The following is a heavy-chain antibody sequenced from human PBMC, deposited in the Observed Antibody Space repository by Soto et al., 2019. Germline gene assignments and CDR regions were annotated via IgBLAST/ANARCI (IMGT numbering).Heavy chain of an antibody. Sequence: EVQLVESGGGLVKPGGSLRLSCAASGFTFSSYSMNWVRQAPGKGLEWVSSISSSSSYIYYADSVKGRFTISRDNAKNSLYLQMNSLRAEDTAVYYCARDHDFWSGYSGYWGQGTLVTVSS. CDR3: ARDHDFWSGYSGY. J-gene: IGHJ4*02. D-gene: IGHD3-3*01. CDR2: ISSSSSYI. CDR1: GFTFSSYS. V-gene: IGHV3-21*01.